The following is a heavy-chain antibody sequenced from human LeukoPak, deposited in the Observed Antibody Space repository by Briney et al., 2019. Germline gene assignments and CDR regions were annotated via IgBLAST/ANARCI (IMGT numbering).Heavy chain of an antibody. CDR1: GFTFSRYS. CDR3: ARPFLGEGASIDY. CDR2: ISSSSDYI. J-gene: IGHJ4*02. V-gene: IGHV3-21*01. D-gene: IGHD3-16*01. Sequence: PGGSLRLSCAASGFTFSRYSMSWVRQAPGKGLQWVSSISSSSDYIYYADSVKGRFTLSRDSAKNSIYLQMNSLRAEDTAVYYCARPFLGEGASIDYWGQGTLVTVSS.